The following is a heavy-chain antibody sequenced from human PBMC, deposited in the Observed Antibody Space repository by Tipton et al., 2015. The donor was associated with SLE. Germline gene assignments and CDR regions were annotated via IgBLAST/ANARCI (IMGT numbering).Heavy chain of an antibody. V-gene: IGHV3-23*01. D-gene: IGHD5-24*01. CDR1: GFTFSSYA. J-gene: IGHJ4*02. CDR2: ISGSGGST. Sequence: SLRLSCAASGFTFSSYAMSWVRQAPGKGLEWVSAISGSGGSTYYADSVKGRFTISRDNSKNTLYLQMNSLRAEDTAVYYCAREQWLQSAPFDYWGQGTLVTVSS. CDR3: AREQWLQSAPFDY.